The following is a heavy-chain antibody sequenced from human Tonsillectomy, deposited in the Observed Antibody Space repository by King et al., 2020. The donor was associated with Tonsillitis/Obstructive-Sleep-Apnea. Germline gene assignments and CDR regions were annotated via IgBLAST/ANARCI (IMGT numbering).Heavy chain of an antibody. CDR2: IIPILDVA. CDR3: ARSRAYDSHYCYYGMDV. CDR1: GGTFSDYA. Sequence: QLVQSGAEVKKPGSSVKVSCKDSGGTFSDYAITWVRKAPGQGLQWMGGIIPILDVANYAQKFQGRVTITADKYTTTAYMELSSLRSDDTAVYYCARSRAYDSHYCYYGMDVGGQGTTVTVS. J-gene: IGHJ6*02. V-gene: IGHV1-69*10. D-gene: IGHD5-12*01.